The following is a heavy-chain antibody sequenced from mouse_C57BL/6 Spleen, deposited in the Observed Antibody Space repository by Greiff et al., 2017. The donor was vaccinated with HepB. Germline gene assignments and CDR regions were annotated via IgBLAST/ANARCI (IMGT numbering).Heavy chain of an antibody. CDR1: GFTFSNYW. D-gene: IGHD3-2*02. CDR2: IRLKSDNYAT. CDR3: PLSSGYVESDFYY. Sequence: EVNVVESGGGLVQPGGSMKLSCVASGFTFSNYWMNWVRQSPEKGLEWVAQIRLKSDNYATHYAESVKGRFTISRDDSKSSVYLPMNNLRAEDAGIYYCPLSSGYVESDFYYWGKGTTLTVAS. V-gene: IGHV6-3*01. J-gene: IGHJ2*01.